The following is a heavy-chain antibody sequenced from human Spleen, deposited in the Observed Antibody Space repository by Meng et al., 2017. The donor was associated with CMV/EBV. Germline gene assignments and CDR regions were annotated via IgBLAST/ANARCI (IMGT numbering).Heavy chain of an antibody. D-gene: IGHD3-10*01. CDR3: AKVKIGNYGSGSYYN. V-gene: IGHV3-23*01. CDR1: GVTFSSYA. CDR2: ISGSGGST. J-gene: IGHJ4*02. Sequence: SGVTFSSYAMSWVRQAPGKGLEWVSAISGSGGSTYYADSVKGRFTISRDNSKNTLYLQMNSLRAEDTAVYYCAKVKIGNYGSGSYYNWGQGTLVTVSS.